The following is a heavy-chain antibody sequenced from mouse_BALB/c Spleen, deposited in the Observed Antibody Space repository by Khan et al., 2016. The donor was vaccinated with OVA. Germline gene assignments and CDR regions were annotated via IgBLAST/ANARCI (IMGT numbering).Heavy chain of an antibody. CDR3: VRGRSY. CDR1: GFSITSDYA. Sequence: VQLKESGPGLVKPSQSLSLTCTVTGFSITSDYAWNWIRPFPGDVLDWMGYITYSGSTSYHPSLKSRISITRDTSKNQFFLQLNSVTTEDTATYYCVRGRSYWGQGTLVTVSA. CDR2: ITYSGST. J-gene: IGHJ3*01. V-gene: IGHV3-2*02.